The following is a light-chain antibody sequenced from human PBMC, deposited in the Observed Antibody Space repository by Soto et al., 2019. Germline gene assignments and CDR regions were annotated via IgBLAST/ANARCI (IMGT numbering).Light chain of an antibody. V-gene: IGLV2-8*01. CDR2: EVN. J-gene: IGLJ1*01. CDR3: SSYAGSNSYV. Sequence: QSALTQPPSASGSPGQSVTISCTGTSSDVGGYNYVSWYQQHPGKAPKLMIYEVNKRPSGVPDRFSGSKPGNTASLTVSGLQAEDEANYYCSSYAGSNSYVFGTGTKVTVL. CDR1: SSDVGGYNY.